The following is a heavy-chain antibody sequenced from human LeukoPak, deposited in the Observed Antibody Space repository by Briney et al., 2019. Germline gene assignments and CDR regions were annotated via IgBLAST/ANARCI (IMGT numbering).Heavy chain of an antibody. V-gene: IGHV1-8*01. CDR3: ARVGVVGATFAFDI. CDR1: GYTFTSYD. J-gene: IGHJ3*02. CDR2: MNPNSGNT. Sequence: ASVKVSCTASGYTFTSYDINWVRQATGQGLEWMGWMNPNSGNTGYAQKFRGRVTMTRSTSISTAYMELSSLRSEDTAVYYCARVGVVGATFAFDIWGQGTMVTVSS. D-gene: IGHD1-26*01.